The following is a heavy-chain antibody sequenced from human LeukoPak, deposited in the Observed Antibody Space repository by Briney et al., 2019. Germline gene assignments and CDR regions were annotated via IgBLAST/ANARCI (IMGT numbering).Heavy chain of an antibody. D-gene: IGHD1-26*01. CDR2: ITSSGGST. Sequence: PGGSLGLSCAASGFTFSSYNMNWVRQAPGKGLEWVSGITSSGGSTSYADSVKGRFTISRDIFKNTVYLQMNSLRAEDTAVYYCAREGATTAFDYWGQGTLVTVSS. CDR1: GFTFSSYN. V-gene: IGHV3-23*01. CDR3: AREGATTAFDY. J-gene: IGHJ4*02.